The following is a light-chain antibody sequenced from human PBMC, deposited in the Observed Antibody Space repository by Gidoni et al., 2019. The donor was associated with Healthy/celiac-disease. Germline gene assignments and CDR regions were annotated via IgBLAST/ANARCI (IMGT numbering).Light chain of an antibody. CDR1: QSVSSSY. CDR3: QQYGSSRTWT. CDR2: GAS. V-gene: IGKV3-20*01. Sequence: EIVLTQSPGTLSLSPGERATLSCRASQSVSSSYLAWYQQKPGQAPRLLIYGASSRATGIPDRFSGSGSGTDFTLTISRLEPEDFAVYYCQQYGSSRTWTFGQXTKVEIK. J-gene: IGKJ1*01.